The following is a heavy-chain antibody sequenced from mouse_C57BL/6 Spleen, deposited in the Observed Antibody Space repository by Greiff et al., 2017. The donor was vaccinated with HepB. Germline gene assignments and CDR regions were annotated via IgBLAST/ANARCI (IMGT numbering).Heavy chain of an antibody. Sequence: QVQLQQSDAELVKPGASVKISCKVSGYTFTDHTIHWMKQRPEQGMEWIGYIYPRDGSTKYNEKFKCKATLTADKSSSTAYMQLNSLTSEESAVYFCSSGELALYYFDYWGQGTTLTVSS. CDR1: GYTFTDHT. J-gene: IGHJ2*01. CDR3: SSGELALYYFDY. D-gene: IGHD4-1*01. V-gene: IGHV1-78*01. CDR2: IYPRDGST.